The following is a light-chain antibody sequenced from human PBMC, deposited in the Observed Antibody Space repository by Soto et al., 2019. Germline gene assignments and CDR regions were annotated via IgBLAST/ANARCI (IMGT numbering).Light chain of an antibody. V-gene: IGLV1-47*01. CDR1: SSNIGSNY. J-gene: IGLJ2*01. CDR2: RNN. Sequence: LTQPPSASGTPGQRVTISCSGSSSNIGSNYVYSYQQVPGTAPKLLIYRNNQRPSGGPDRFSASKSGTSASLAITGLRSEDEADYYCAAWDDSLSAYVIFGGGTKLTVL. CDR3: AAWDDSLSAYVI.